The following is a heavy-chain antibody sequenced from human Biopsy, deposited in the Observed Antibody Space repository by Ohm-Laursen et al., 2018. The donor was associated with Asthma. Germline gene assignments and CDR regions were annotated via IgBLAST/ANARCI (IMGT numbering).Heavy chain of an antibody. D-gene: IGHD2-15*01. V-gene: IGHV1-69*13. CDR2: INSVFGTT. CDR1: GGTFNTYV. J-gene: IGHJ4*02. CDR3: ARKAGSCISRACYSLDF. Sequence: SVKVSCKSLGGTFNTYVIGWVRQAPGQGLEWRGGINSVFGTTTYPQKFQDRVTITADDSTSTVYMELSSLRSEDTAVYYCARKAGSCISRACYSLDFWGQGTLVTVSS.